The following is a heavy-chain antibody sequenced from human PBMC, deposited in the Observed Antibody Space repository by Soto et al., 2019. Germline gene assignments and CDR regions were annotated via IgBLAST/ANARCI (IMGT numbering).Heavy chain of an antibody. CDR3: ARDRQYGSGYGMDV. Sequence: QVQLVESGGGVVQPGRSLRLSCAASGFTFSSYGMHWVRQAPGKGLEWVAVTWYDGSNKYYADSVKGRVTISRDNSKXTLYLQMXXXXXXXTAVYYCARDRQYGSGYGMDVWGQGTTVTVSS. J-gene: IGHJ6*02. V-gene: IGHV3-33*01. CDR1: GFTFSSYG. D-gene: IGHD3-10*01. CDR2: TWYDGSNK.